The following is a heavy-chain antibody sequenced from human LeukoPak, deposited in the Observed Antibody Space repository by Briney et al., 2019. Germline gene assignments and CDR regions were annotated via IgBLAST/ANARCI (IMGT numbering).Heavy chain of an antibody. Sequence: SETLSLTCAVSGDSISSDKWWSWVRQPPGKGLEWIGSIYYSGSTYYNPSLKSRVTISVDTSKNQFSLKLSSVTAADTAVYYCARELSGSWGPRFDYWGQGTLVTVSS. CDR2: IYYSGST. CDR1: GDSISSDKW. V-gene: IGHV4-4*02. CDR3: ARELSGSWGPRFDY. J-gene: IGHJ4*02. D-gene: IGHD6-13*01.